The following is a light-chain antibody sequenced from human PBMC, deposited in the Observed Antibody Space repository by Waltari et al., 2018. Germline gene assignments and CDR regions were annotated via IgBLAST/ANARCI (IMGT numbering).Light chain of an antibody. Sequence: IQMSQSPSSLSASVGDRVTITCRASQGISNSLNWYQQKPGKAPKLLISYANILASGVPSGFSGSGSGTEFTLTISSLQPEDFATYFCQQGSGYPRTFGLGTKVEIK. CDR1: QGISNS. CDR3: QQGSGYPRT. J-gene: IGKJ1*01. V-gene: IGKV1-13*02. CDR2: YAN.